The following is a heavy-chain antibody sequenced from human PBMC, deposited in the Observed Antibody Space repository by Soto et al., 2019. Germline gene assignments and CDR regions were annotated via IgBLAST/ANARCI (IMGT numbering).Heavy chain of an antibody. CDR3: ARSRSPIFGVVPVGSHYYYGMDV. CDR2: INAGNGNT. Sequence: QVQLVQSGAEVKKPGASVKVSCKASGYTFTSYAMHWVRQAPGQRLEWMGWINAGNGNTNYAQKLQGRVTMTTDTSTSTAYMELRSLRSDDTAVYYCARSRSPIFGVVPVGSHYYYGMDVWGQGTTVTVSS. J-gene: IGHJ6*02. V-gene: IGHV1-3*01. D-gene: IGHD3-3*01. CDR1: GYTFTSYA.